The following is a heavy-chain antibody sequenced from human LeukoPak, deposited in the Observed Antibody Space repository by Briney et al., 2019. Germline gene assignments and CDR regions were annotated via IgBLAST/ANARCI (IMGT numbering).Heavy chain of an antibody. CDR1: GYTFTSYA. J-gene: IGHJ4*02. Sequence: ASVKVSCKASGYTFTSYAMNWVRQAPGQGLEWMGWINTNTGNPTYAQGFTGRFVFSLDTSVSTAYLQISSLKAEDTAVYYCASFFCTSELCYYLDYWGQGTLVTVSS. D-gene: IGHD2-8*01. CDR2: INTNTGNP. CDR3: ASFFCTSELCYYLDY. V-gene: IGHV7-4-1*02.